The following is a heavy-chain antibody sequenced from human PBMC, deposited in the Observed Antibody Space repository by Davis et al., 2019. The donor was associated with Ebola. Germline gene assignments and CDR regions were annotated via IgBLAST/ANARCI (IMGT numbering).Heavy chain of an antibody. Sequence: SETLSLTCAVYGGSFSGYYWSWIRQPPGKGLEWIGEINHSGSTNYNPSLKSRVTISVDTSKNQFSLKLSSVTAADTAVYYCAREGGIGLDYWGQGTLVTVSS. CDR2: INHSGST. CDR1: GGSFSGYY. D-gene: IGHD2-21*01. J-gene: IGHJ4*02. CDR3: AREGGIGLDY. V-gene: IGHV4-34*01.